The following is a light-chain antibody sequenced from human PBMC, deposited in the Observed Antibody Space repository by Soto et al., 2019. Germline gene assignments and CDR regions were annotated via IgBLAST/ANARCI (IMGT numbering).Light chain of an antibody. V-gene: IGKV1-5*03. CDR1: QSISSW. CDR3: QQYNSYSWT. CDR2: KAS. Sequence: DIQMTQSPSTLSASVGARVTITCRASQSISSWLAWDQQKPGKAPKLLIYKASSLESGVPSRFSGSGSGTEFTLTISSLQPDDFATDYCQQYNSYSWTFGQGTKVDIK. J-gene: IGKJ1*01.